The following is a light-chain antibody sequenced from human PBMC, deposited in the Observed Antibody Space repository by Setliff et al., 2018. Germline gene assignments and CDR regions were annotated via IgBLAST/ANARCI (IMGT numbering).Light chain of an antibody. V-gene: IGLV2-23*01. Sequence: QSALAQPASVSGSPGQSITISCTGTSSDVGSYDLVSWYQQHPGKAPKLMIYEGSQRPSGVSNRFSGSMSGNTASLTISGLQAEDEADYYCYSYAGIRTSYVFGTGNKVTVL. CDR3: YSYAGIRTSYV. J-gene: IGLJ1*01. CDR1: SSDVGSYDL. CDR2: EGS.